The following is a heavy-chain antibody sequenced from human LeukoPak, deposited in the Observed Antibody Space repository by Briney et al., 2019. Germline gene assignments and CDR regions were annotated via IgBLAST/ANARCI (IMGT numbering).Heavy chain of an antibody. Sequence: SETLSLTCTVSGGSISSYYWSWIRQPPGKGLEWIGYIYYSGSTNYNPSLKSRVTISVDPSKNQFSLKLSSVTAADTAVYYCARQGFGELPLYYFDYWGQGTLVTVSS. CDR1: GGSISSYY. CDR2: IYYSGST. D-gene: IGHD3-10*01. J-gene: IGHJ4*02. V-gene: IGHV4-59*08. CDR3: ARQGFGELPLYYFDY.